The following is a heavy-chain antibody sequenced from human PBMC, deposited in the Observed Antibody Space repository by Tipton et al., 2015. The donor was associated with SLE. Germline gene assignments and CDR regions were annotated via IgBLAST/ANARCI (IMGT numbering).Heavy chain of an antibody. CDR1: GYTFTSFG. V-gene: IGHV1-18*01. CDR2: IRAYNGKT. CDR3: ARGERQYSGSWTPIDY. D-gene: IGHD6-13*01. Sequence: QVQLVQSGAEVKKPGASVKVSCKASGYTFTSFGISWVRQAPGQGLEWMGWIRAYNGKTNYAQKLQGRVTMTTDTSTSTAYMGLRSSRSDATAVYYCARGERQYSGSWTPIDYWGHGTLVTVSS. J-gene: IGHJ4*01.